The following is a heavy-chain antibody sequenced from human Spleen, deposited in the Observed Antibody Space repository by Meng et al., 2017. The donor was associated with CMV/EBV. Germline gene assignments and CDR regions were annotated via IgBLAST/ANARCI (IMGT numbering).Heavy chain of an antibody. Sequence: SLKISCAASGFTFDDYAMHWVRQAPGKGLEWVSGISWNSGSIGYADSVKGRFTISRDNAKNSLYLQMNSLRAEDMALYYCAKDRADFWSGGFDYWGQGTLVTVS. J-gene: IGHJ4*02. CDR2: ISWNSGSI. CDR3: AKDRADFWSGGFDY. D-gene: IGHD3-3*01. V-gene: IGHV3-9*03. CDR1: GFTFDDYA.